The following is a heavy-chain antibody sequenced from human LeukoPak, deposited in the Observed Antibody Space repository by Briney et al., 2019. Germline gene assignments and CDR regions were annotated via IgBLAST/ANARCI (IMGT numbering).Heavy chain of an antibody. CDR3: ARDRSSSGWFDP. V-gene: IGHV4-59*01. D-gene: IGHD6-6*01. CDR1: GGSISSYY. CDR2: IYYSGST. Sequence: SETLSLTCTVSGGSISSYYWSWIRQPPGKGLEWIGYIYYSGSTNYNPSLKSRVTISVDTSKNQFSLKLSSVTAADTAVYYCARDRSSSGWFDPWGRGTLVTVSS. J-gene: IGHJ5*02.